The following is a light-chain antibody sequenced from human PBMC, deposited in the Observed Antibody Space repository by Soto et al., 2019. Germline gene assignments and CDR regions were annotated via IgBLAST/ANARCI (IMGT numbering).Light chain of an antibody. V-gene: IGKV3-20*01. CDR1: PSVSSSY. CDR3: QHYGSSTYT. CDR2: GAS. Sequence: EIVLTQSPGTLSLSPGERVTLSCRASPSVSSSYLAWYQQKPGQAPRLLFYGASRRATGIPDSFSGGQSGTDFTLTVSRLEPEDFAVYFCQHYGSSTYTFGQGTKLEIK. J-gene: IGKJ2*01.